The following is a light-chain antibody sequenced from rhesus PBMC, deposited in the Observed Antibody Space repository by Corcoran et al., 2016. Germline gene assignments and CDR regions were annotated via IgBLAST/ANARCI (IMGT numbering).Light chain of an antibody. Sequence: DIQMTQSPSSLSASVGDTVTITCRASQSISSWLDWYQQKPGKAPKLLIYKASSLQSGVPSRFSGSGSGTDFTLTISSLQPEDFATYYCQQYSSSPLTFGGGTKVEIK. CDR3: QQYSSSPLT. CDR2: KAS. J-gene: IGKJ4*01. CDR1: QSISSW. V-gene: IGKV1-22*01.